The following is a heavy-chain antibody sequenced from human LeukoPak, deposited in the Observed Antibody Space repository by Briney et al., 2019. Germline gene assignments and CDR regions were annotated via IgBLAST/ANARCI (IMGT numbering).Heavy chain of an antibody. D-gene: IGHD2-2*01. CDR2: IHHSGSR. J-gene: IGHJ6*02. Sequence: SETLSLTCTVSGGSIRSSYWNWIRQSPGKGLQWIGSIHHSGSRSLNPSLESRVTVSVDTSKNQFSLKLSSVTAADTAVYYCARVGRGYCSSTSCYPGAGMDVWGQGTTVTVSS. V-gene: IGHV4-59*12. CDR3: ARVGRGYCSSTSCYPGAGMDV. CDR1: GGSIRSSY.